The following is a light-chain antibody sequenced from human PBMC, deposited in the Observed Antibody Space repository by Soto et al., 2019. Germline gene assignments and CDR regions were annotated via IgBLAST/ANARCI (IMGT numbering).Light chain of an antibody. Sequence: SVLTQPASVYGSPGQSITISCPGTSSDVGGYNYVSWYQQHPGKAPKLIIYDVSNRPSGVSNRFSGSKSGNTASLTISGLQAEDEADYYCNSYTSSSTYVFGTGTKVTVL. J-gene: IGLJ1*01. CDR1: SSDVGGYNY. CDR3: NSYTSSSTYV. CDR2: DVS. V-gene: IGLV2-14*03.